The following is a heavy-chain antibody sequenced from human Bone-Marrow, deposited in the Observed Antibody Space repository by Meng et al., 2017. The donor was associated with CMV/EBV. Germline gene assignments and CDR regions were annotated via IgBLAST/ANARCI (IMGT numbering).Heavy chain of an antibody. D-gene: IGHD6-6*01. V-gene: IGHV3-21*04. J-gene: IGHJ6*02. CDR2: ISSSGSTI. Sequence: GESLKISCAASGFTFSSYSMNWVRQAPGKGLEWVSSISSSGSTIYYVDSVKGRFTISRDNAKNSLYLQMNSLRAEDTAVYYCARDLSSSSSEGAEGGNYYYYYGMDVWGQGTTVTVSS. CDR3: ARDLSSSSSEGAEGGNYYYYYGMDV. CDR1: GFTFSSYS.